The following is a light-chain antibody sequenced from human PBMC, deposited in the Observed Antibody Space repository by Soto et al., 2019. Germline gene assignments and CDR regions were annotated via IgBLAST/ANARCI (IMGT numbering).Light chain of an antibody. CDR2: DDS. V-gene: IGLV3-21*02. J-gene: IGLJ1*01. CDR3: QVWDSSSDHYV. Sequence: SYELTQPPSVSVAPGQTARVTCGGNNIGSKSVHWYQQKPGQAPILVVYDDSVWPSGIPERFSGSNSGNTATLTISRVEAGDEADYYCQVWDSSSDHYVFGTGTKVTAL. CDR1: NIGSKS.